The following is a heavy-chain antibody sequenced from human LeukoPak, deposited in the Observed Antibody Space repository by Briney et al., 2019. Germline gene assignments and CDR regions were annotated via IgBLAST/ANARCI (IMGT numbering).Heavy chain of an antibody. CDR1: GFSFSNYV. V-gene: IGHV3-30*03. CDR2: IAHDGSNK. D-gene: IGHD4-17*01. Sequence: GGSLRLSCATSGFSFSNYVMQWVRQVPGKGLEWVALIAHDGSNKYYADSVKGRFTISRDNSKNTLYLQMNSLRAEDTAVYYCAIMTTGPFDYWGQGTLVTVSS. J-gene: IGHJ4*02. CDR3: AIMTTGPFDY.